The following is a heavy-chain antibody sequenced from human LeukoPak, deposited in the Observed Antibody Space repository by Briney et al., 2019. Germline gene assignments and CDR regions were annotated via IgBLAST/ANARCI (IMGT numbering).Heavy chain of an antibody. V-gene: IGHV1-2*06. CDR1: GYTFTGYY. J-gene: IGHJ4*02. D-gene: IGHD3-16*01. CDR2: INPNSGGT. CDR3: ARVSFGQSFDY. Sequence: EASVTVSCKASGYTFTGYYMYWVRQAPGQGLEWMGRINPNSGGTNYAQKIQSRVTKTRDTSISTAYMELSRLRSDDTAVYYCARVSFGQSFDYWGQGTLVTVSS.